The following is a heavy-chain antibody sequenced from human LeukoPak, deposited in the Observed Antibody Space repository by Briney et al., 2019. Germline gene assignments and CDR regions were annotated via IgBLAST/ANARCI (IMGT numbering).Heavy chain of an antibody. V-gene: IGHV3-53*01. Sequence: PGGSLRPSCAASGFTFSNNYMSWVRQAPGKGLEWVSTIHSSGNTYFADSVKGRFTISRDNSKNTLYLQMNSLRAEDTAVYYCARDWEYDAFDIWGQGTMVTVSS. CDR3: ARDWEYDAFDI. D-gene: IGHD1-26*01. J-gene: IGHJ3*02. CDR1: GFTFSNNY. CDR2: IHSSGNT.